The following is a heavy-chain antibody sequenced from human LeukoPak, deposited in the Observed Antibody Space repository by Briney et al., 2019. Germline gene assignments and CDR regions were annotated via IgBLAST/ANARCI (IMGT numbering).Heavy chain of an antibody. CDR3: ARDDYGGKLDI. D-gene: IGHD4-23*01. CDR1: GFTFSSYE. J-gene: IGHJ3*02. V-gene: IGHV3-33*08. CDR2: IWYDGSNK. Sequence: GGSLRLSCAASGFTFSSYEMNWVRQAPGKGLEWVAVIWYDGSNKYYADSVKGRFTISRDNSKNTLYLQMNSLRAEDTAVYYCARDDYGGKLDIWGQGTVVTVSS.